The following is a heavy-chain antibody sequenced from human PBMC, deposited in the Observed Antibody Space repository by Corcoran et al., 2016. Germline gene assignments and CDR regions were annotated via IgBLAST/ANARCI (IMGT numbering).Heavy chain of an antibody. D-gene: IGHD3-22*01. V-gene: IGHV2-70*04. CDR2: IDWDDEK. CDR3: ARMLYDSSGLFEY. Sequence: QVTLKESGPALVKPTQTLTLTCTFSGFSLSTSGVRVNWIRQPPGKALEWLARIDWDDEKFYNVSLKTRLTISKDTSKNQVVLTMTNMDPADTATYYCARMLYDSSGLFEYWGQGALVTVSS. J-gene: IGHJ4*02. CDR1: GFSLSTSGVR.